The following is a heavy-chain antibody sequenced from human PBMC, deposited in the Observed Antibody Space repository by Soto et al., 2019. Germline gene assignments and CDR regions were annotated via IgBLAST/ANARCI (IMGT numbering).Heavy chain of an antibody. CDR2: ISAYNGNT. Sequence: ASVKVSCKASGYTSNSYGISWVRQAPGQGLEWMGWISAYNGNTNYAQKFQGRVTMTADKSTSTAYMELSSLRSEDTAVYYCASHGGDYYYYYGMDVWGQGTTVTVSS. J-gene: IGHJ6*02. D-gene: IGHD2-21*02. V-gene: IGHV1-18*01. CDR1: GYTSNSYG. CDR3: ASHGGDYYYYYGMDV.